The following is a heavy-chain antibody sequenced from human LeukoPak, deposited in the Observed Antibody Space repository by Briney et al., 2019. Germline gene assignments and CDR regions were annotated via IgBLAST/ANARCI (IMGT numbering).Heavy chain of an antibody. V-gene: IGHV3-53*01. CDR1: GFTVSSNS. CDR2: IYSDNT. CDR3: ARRAGAYSHPYDY. J-gene: IGHJ4*02. Sequence: GGSLRLSCAASGFTVSSNSMSWVRQAPGKGLEWVSFIYSDNTHYSDSVKGRFTISRDNSKNTLYLQMNSLRAEDTAVYYCARRAGAYSHPYDYWGQGTLVTVSS. D-gene: IGHD4/OR15-4a*01.